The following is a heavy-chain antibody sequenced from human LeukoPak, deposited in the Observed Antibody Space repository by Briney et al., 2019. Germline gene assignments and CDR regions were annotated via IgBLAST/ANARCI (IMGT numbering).Heavy chain of an antibody. Sequence: SETLSLTCTVSGGSISTYYWSWIRQPPGKGLEWIGYIYYSGSTSYNPSLKSRVTISVDTSKNQFSLKLTSVTAADTAVYYCARFEKFVVVVAATPPDYWGQGTLVTVSS. CDR1: GGSISTYY. CDR3: ARFEKFVVVVAATPPDY. CDR2: IYYSGST. J-gene: IGHJ4*02. D-gene: IGHD2-15*01. V-gene: IGHV4-59*12.